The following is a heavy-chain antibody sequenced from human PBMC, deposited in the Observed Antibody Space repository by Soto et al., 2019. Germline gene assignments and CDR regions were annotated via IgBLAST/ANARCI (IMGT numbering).Heavy chain of an antibody. V-gene: IGHV3-23*01. CDR3: AKDLFLQGYYGSGNYYALDY. D-gene: IGHD3-10*01. CDR2: IGGGGTTT. CDR1: GFTFTNNA. J-gene: IGHJ4*02. Sequence: EVQLLESGGGLVQPGGSLRLSCAASGFTFTNNAMNWVRQAPGKGLERVPGIGGGGTTTYYPDSVRGRFTISRDNSKHTLYLQMNSLRAEDTAVYYCAKDLFLQGYYGSGNYYALDYWGQGTLVPVSS.